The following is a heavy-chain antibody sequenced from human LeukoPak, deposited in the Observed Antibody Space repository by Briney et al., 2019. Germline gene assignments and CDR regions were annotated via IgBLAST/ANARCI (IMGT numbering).Heavy chain of an antibody. Sequence: PSETPSLTCTVSGGSISSYYWSWIRQPAGKGLEWIGRIYTSGSTNYNPSLKSRVTMSVDKSKNQFSLKLNSVTAADTAVYYCARAFLVGYSPEEYFFDYWGQGTLVTVSS. D-gene: IGHD2-15*01. J-gene: IGHJ4*02. CDR1: GGSISSYY. CDR2: IYTSGST. CDR3: ARAFLVGYSPEEYFFDY. V-gene: IGHV4-4*07.